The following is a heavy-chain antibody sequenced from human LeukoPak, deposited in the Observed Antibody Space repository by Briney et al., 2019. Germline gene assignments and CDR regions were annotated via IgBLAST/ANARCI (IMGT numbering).Heavy chain of an antibody. V-gene: IGHV4-34*01. CDR2: INHSGST. CDR1: GGSFSGYY. J-gene: IGHJ2*01. D-gene: IGHD4-17*01. CDR3: ARGSYGDYESPDYWYFDL. Sequence: SETLSLTCAVYGGSFSGYYWSWIRQPPGKGLEWIGEINHSGSTNYNPSLKSRVTISVDTSKNQFSLKLSSVTAADTAVYCCARGSYGDYESPDYWYFDLWGRGTLVTVSS.